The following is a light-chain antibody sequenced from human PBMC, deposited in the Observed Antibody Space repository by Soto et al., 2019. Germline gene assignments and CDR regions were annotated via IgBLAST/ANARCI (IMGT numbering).Light chain of an antibody. CDR3: QQYDSYPYT. CDR2: KAS. V-gene: IGKV1-5*03. CDR1: QSISTW. J-gene: IGKJ2*01. Sequence: DIQMTQSPSTLPASVGDRVTITCRASQSISTWLAWYQQQPGKAPKLLIYKASSLQSGVPSRFSGSGSGTQFTLTINTLQPADFATYYCQQYDSYPYTFGQGTKLEIK.